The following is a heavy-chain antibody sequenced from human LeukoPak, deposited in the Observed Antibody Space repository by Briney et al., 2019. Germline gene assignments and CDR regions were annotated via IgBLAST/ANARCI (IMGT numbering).Heavy chain of an antibody. CDR1: GGSFSGYY. D-gene: IGHD3-10*01. J-gene: IGHJ5*02. V-gene: IGHV4-34*01. Sequence: SETLSLTCAVYGGSFSGYYWSWIRQPPGKGLEWIGEINHSGSTNYNPSLKSRVTISVDTSKNQFSLKLSSVTAADTAVYYCARGRITMVRGVIIRGWFDPWGQGTLVTVSS. CDR3: ARGRITMVRGVIIRGWFDP. CDR2: INHSGST.